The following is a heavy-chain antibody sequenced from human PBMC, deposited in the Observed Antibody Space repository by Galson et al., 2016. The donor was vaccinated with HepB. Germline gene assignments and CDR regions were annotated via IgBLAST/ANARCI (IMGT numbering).Heavy chain of an antibody. Sequence: SVKVSCKASGYTFSSYFIHWVRQAPGQGLEWMALINPSGDSTNYARKFQGRVTMTRDTSTSTVYMELSSLRSDDTAVYYCARDGVAARDDYYYYYMDVWGKGTTVTVSS. D-gene: IGHD6-6*01. CDR1: GYTFSSYF. CDR3: ARDGVAARDDYYYYYMDV. V-gene: IGHV1-46*01. J-gene: IGHJ6*03. CDR2: INPSGDST.